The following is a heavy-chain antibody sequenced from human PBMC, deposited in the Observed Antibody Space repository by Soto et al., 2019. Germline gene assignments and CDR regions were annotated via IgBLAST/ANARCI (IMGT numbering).Heavy chain of an antibody. CDR1: GGTSSRYT. D-gene: IGHD2-2*01. CDR2: IIPIFGIT. CDR3: AREDRDRETGLVPAAIDGMDV. J-gene: IGHJ6*02. V-gene: IGHV1-69*13. Sequence: ASVKVSCKASGGTSSRYTMTWVRQAPGHGLEWMGRIIPIFGITTYAQKFQGRVPITADESTSTAYMELSSLRSEDTAVYYCAREDRDRETGLVPAAIDGMDVWGQGTTVTVSS.